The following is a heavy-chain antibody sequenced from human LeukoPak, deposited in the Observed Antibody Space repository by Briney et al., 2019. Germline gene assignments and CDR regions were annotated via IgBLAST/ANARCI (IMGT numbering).Heavy chain of an antibody. CDR3: ARMEMDPAMVTNYFDH. CDR1: GYTFTSNY. D-gene: IGHD5-18*01. CDR2: IHPSGGGT. J-gene: IGHJ4*02. Sequence: ASVKVSCKASGYTFTSNYIHWVRQAPGQGLEWMGVIHPSGGGTNYAPKFQGRVTMTRDTSTTTVFMELSSLTSEDTAIYYCARMEMDPAMVTNYFDHWGQGTLVTVSS. V-gene: IGHV1-46*01.